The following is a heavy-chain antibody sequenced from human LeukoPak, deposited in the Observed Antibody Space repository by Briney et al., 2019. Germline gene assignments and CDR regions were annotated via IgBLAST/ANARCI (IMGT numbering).Heavy chain of an antibody. D-gene: IGHD4-17*01. CDR1: GFTFSSYA. Sequence: GGSLRLSCAASGFTFSSYAMTWVRHAPGQGLEWVSGNSGSGGSTYYADSVKGRFTISRDNSKNTLYLQMNSLRAEDTAVYYCAKGGSTVTTEDVVDYWGQGTLVTVSS. V-gene: IGHV3-23*01. J-gene: IGHJ4*02. CDR3: AKGGSTVTTEDVVDY. CDR2: NSGSGGST.